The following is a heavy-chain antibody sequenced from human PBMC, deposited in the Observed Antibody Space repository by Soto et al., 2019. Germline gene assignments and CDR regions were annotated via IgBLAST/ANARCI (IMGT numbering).Heavy chain of an antibody. D-gene: IGHD1-26*01. J-gene: IGHJ4*02. CDR1: EFSFSDYG. V-gene: IGHV3-30*18. Sequence: QVQLVESGGGVVQPGMSLRLSCAASEFSFSDYGMHWVRQAPGKGLEWVAVISYEGTAKYYADSVKGRFTISRDNSKNTLFLQMNNLRSEDTAVYYCAKGASYRMFDYWGQGIGVTVSS. CDR3: AKGASYRMFDY. CDR2: ISYEGTAK.